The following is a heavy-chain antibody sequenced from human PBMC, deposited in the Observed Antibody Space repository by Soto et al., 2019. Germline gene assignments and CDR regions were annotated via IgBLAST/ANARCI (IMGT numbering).Heavy chain of an antibody. CDR3: ARACGAHTLPVVLNWFDP. CDR1: GGAISSGGSY. J-gene: IGHJ5*02. CDR2: IYYSGRT. D-gene: IGHD2-15*01. Sequence: QVQLQESGPGLVKPSQTLSLTCNVSGGAISSGGSYWSWIRQHPGTGLEWIGYIYYSGRTYYNPSLTSRATISVDTSENQFSLKLSSVPAADTAVYYCARACGAHTLPVVLNWFDPWGQVALGTVSS. V-gene: IGHV4-31*03.